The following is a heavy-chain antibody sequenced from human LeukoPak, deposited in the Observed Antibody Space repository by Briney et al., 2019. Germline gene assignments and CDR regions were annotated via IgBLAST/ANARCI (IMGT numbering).Heavy chain of an antibody. CDR1: GGSISSSSYY. CDR2: IYYSGST. D-gene: IGHD6-19*01. CDR3: ARVSIAVSGIPFDY. J-gene: IGHJ4*02. V-gene: IGHV4-39*01. Sequence: SETLSLTCTVSGGSISSSSYYWGWIRQPPGKGLEWIGSIYYSGSTYRNPSLKSRVTISVDTSKNQFSLKLSSVTAADTAVFYCARVSIAVSGIPFDYWGQGTLVTVSS.